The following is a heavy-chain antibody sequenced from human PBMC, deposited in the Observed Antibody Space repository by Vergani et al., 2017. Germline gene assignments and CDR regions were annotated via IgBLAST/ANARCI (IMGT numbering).Heavy chain of an antibody. D-gene: IGHD3-10*01. CDR2: INGGGSNT. J-gene: IGHJ4*02. Sequence: EVQLLESGGGLVQPGGSLRLSCSASGFTFNSYAIHWVRQAPGKGLEWVTCINGGGSNTYYADSLKGRFTISRDNSKKTLYLQMNILRADDTAVYYGAEVLYYASRGYFDYWGQGTLVTVSS. CDR1: GFTFNSYA. V-gene: IGHV3-23*01. CDR3: AEVLYYASRGYFDY.